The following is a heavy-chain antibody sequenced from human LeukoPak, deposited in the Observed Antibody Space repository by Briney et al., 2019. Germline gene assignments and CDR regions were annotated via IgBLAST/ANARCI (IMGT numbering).Heavy chain of an antibody. J-gene: IGHJ4*02. CDR3: ARNGPPGAGRIY. V-gene: IGHV3-7*01. CDR2: IKQDGSET. Sequence: GGSLRLSCATSGFIFSNYWMSWVRQAPGKGLEWVANIKQDGSETYYVDSVKGRFTISRDDAKNSLYLQMNSLRAEDTAVYYCARNGPPGAGRIYWGQGTLVTVSS. CDR1: GFIFSNYW. D-gene: IGHD6-19*01.